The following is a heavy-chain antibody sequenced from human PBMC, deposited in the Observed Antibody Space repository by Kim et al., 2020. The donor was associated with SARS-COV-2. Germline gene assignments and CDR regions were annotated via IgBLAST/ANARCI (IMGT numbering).Heavy chain of an antibody. CDR3: ARLAVAGEAEDY. Sequence: TYAQGLKGRFVFSFDTSVSTAYLQISSLKAEDTAVYYCARLAVAGEAEDYWGQGTLVTVSS. J-gene: IGHJ4*02. D-gene: IGHD6-19*01. V-gene: IGHV7-4-1*02.